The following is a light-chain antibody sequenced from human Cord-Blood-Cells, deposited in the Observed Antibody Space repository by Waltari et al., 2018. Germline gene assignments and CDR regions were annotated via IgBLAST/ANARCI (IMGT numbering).Light chain of an antibody. CDR2: GKN. J-gene: IGLJ2*01. Sequence: SSELTQDPAVPVALGQTVRITCQGDSLRSYYASWYQQKSGQAPVLVIYGKNNRPSGIPDRFSGSSSGNTASLTISGAQAEDEADYYCNSRDSSGNHLVFGGGTKLTVL. V-gene: IGLV3-19*01. CDR3: NSRDSSGNHLV. CDR1: SLRSYY.